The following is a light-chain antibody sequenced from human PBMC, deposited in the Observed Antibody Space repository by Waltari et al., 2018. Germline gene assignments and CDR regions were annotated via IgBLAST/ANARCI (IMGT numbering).Light chain of an antibody. CDR3: QQTSSWPLT. CDR2: DAS. J-gene: IGKJ4*01. CDR1: PSVSIN. V-gene: IGKV3-11*01. Sequence: EIVLTQSPATLSLSPGQRATLSCRASPSVSINLGWYQQKLGQPPRLLIYDASHRATGIPARFSASGSGTDFTLTISGLEPEDFALYFCQQTSSWPLTFGGGTKVEFK.